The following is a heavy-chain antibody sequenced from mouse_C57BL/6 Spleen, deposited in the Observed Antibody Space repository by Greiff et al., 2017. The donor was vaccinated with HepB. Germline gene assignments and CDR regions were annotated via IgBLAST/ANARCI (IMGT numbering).Heavy chain of an antibody. Sequence: QVQLQQPGAELVMPGASVKLSCKASGYTFTSYWMHWVKQRPGQGLEWIGEIDPSDSYTNYNQKFKGKSTLTVDKSSRTAYMQLSSLTSEDSAVYYCARWGELGRGYFDVWGTGTTVTVSS. CDR1: GYTFTSYW. D-gene: IGHD4-1*01. CDR2: IDPSDSYT. J-gene: IGHJ1*03. CDR3: ARWGELGRGYFDV. V-gene: IGHV1-69*01.